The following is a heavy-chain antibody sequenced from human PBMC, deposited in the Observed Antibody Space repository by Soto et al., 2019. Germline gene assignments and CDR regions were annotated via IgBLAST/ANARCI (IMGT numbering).Heavy chain of an antibody. V-gene: IGHV4-4*07. CDR3: ATGTTKLGENAWYYFES. CDR2: FSLSGTT. J-gene: IGHJ4*01. D-gene: IGHD2-21*01. CDR1: VASSAGRSD. Sequence: PAETXSLTCTFSVASSAGRSDVGWVRQPAGKGLDWIGRFSLSGTTNYNPSLSGRVTMSADVSKNQFSLRLTSVTAADTALYYCATGTTKLGENAWYYFESRGHGTLV.